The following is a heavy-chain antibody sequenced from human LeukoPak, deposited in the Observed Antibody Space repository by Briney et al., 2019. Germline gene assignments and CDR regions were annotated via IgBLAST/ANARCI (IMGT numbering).Heavy chain of an antibody. CDR2: ISGSGGST. J-gene: IGHJ6*02. V-gene: IGHV3-23*01. D-gene: IGHD2-15*01. CDR1: GFTFSSYA. CDR3: ARASSTSYYYGMDV. Sequence: GGSLRLSCVASGFTFSSYAMSWVRQAPGKGLEWVSAISGSGGSTYYADSVKGRFTISRDNSKNTLYLQMNSLRAEDTAVYYCARASSTSYYYGMDVWGQGTTVTVSS.